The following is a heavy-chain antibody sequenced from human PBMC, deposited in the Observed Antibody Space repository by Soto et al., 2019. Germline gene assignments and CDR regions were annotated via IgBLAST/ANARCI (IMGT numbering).Heavy chain of an antibody. J-gene: IGHJ4*02. Sequence: EVQLVESGGGLVKPGGSLRLSCAASGFTFSSYSMNWVRQAPGKGLEWVSYISSSSSYRYYADSVKGRFTISRDNAANSLYLQMNSLRAEDTAVYYCASAGIMITFGGVDPFDYWGQGTLVTVSS. CDR3: ASAGIMITFGGVDPFDY. D-gene: IGHD3-16*01. CDR1: GFTFSSYS. V-gene: IGHV3-21*01. CDR2: ISSSSSYR.